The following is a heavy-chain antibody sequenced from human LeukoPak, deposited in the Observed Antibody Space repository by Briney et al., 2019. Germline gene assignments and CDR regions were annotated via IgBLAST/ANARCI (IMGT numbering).Heavy chain of an antibody. CDR3: ARDTLIVGATTRLYYYYMDV. Sequence: GGSLRLSCAASGFTFSSYAMHWVRQAPGKGLEWVAVISYDGSNKYYADSVKGRFTISRDNAKNSLYLQMNSLRAEDTAVYYCARDTLIVGATTRLYYYYMDVWGKGTTVTISS. V-gene: IGHV3-30*04. D-gene: IGHD1-26*01. J-gene: IGHJ6*03. CDR2: ISYDGSNK. CDR1: GFTFSSYA.